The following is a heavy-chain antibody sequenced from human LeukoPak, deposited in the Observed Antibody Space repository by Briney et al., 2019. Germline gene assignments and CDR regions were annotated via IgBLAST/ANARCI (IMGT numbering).Heavy chain of an antibody. J-gene: IGHJ4*02. V-gene: IGHV3-23*01. CDR3: AKSPYSSHFDY. Sequence: GGSLRLSCAASGFTFSSYAMNWVRQAPGKGLEWVSGISVSGGATYYADSVKGRFSISRENSKNTVYLQMNSLRAEDTAVYYCAKSPYSSHFDYWGQGTLVTVSS. CDR1: GFTFSSYA. D-gene: IGHD5-18*01. CDR2: ISVSGGAT.